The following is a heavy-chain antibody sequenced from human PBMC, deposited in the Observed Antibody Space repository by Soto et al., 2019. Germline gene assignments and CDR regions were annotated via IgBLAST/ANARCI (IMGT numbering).Heavy chain of an antibody. CDR2: ISGSGGST. V-gene: IGHV3-23*01. CDR3: AKGVAVARYYYYGMYV. J-gene: IGHJ6*02. CDR1: GFTFSSYA. D-gene: IGHD6-19*01. Sequence: GGSLRLSCAASGFTFSSYAMSWVRQAPGKGLEWVSAISGSGGSTYYADSVKGRFTISRDNSKNTLYLQMNSLRAEDTAVYYCAKGVAVARYYYYGMYVWGQGTKVTVSS.